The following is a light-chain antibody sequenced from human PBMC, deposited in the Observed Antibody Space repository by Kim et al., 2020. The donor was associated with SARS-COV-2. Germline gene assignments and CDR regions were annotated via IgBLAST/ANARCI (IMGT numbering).Light chain of an antibody. Sequence: ASVKLTCTLSSGHSSDAIAWHQQQPEKGPRYLMKVNSDGSHSKGDGIPDRCSGSSSGAERYLTISSLQSEDEADYYCQTWGAGMGVFGGGTQLTVL. J-gene: IGLJ3*02. CDR2: VNSDGSH. V-gene: IGLV4-69*01. CDR3: QTWGAGMGV. CDR1: SGHSSDA.